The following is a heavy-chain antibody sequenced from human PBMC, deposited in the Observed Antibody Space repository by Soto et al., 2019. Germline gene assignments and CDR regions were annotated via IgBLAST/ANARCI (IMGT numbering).Heavy chain of an antibody. J-gene: IGHJ5*02. D-gene: IGHD6-13*01. Sequence: PSETLSLTCTVSGGSIGSGGYYWSWIRQHPGKGLEWIGYIYYSGRTYYNPSLKSRVTISVDTSKNQFSLKLSSVTAADTAVYYCARVFSDSSSFFDPWGQGTLVTVSS. CDR2: IYYSGRT. V-gene: IGHV4-31*03. CDR1: GGSIGSGGYY. CDR3: ARVFSDSSSFFDP.